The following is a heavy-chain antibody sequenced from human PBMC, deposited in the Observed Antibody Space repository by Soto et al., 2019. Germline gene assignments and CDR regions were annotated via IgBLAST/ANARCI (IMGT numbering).Heavy chain of an antibody. V-gene: IGHV1-69*08. CDR3: ARDCSTTTCYALADIIGDYFYAMDV. CDR2: IMPILGIP. J-gene: IGHJ6*02. Sequence: QVQLVQSGAEVKKPGSSVKVSCKASGGTFSSYTFSWVRQAPGQGLEWMGRIMPILGIPSYAQKFQGRVTITEDKSTSTAYMELSSLRSEDTAVYYCARDCSTTTCYALADIIGDYFYAMDVWGQGTTVSVSS. D-gene: IGHD2-2*01. CDR1: GGTFSSYT.